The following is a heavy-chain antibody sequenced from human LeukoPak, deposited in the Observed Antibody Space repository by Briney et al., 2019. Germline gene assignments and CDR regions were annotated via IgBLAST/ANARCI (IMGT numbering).Heavy chain of an antibody. CDR3: ARSVVVAANYYYGMDV. V-gene: IGHV4-59*01. CDR2: IYYTGST. Sequence: SETLSLTCTVSGGSISTYYWSWIRQPPRKGLEWIGYIYYTGSTNYNPSLKSRVTMSVGASKNQFSLKLTSVTAADTAVYYCARSVVVAANYYYGMDVWGQGTTVTVSS. J-gene: IGHJ6*02. CDR1: GGSISTYY. D-gene: IGHD2-15*01.